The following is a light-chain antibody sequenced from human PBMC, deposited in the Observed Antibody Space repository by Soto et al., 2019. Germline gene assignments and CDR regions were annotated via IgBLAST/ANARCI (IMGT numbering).Light chain of an antibody. CDR2: GVS. V-gene: IGKV3-15*01. CDR3: QQYNKWPRT. Sequence: EIALTQSPGTLSLSPGERATLSCRASQSVSSSYLAWYQQKPGQAPRLLIYGVSSRATGVPPRFSGGGSGTEFTLTMSSLQSEDFAVYYRQQYNKWPRTFGQGTKVDIK. CDR1: QSVSSSY. J-gene: IGKJ1*01.